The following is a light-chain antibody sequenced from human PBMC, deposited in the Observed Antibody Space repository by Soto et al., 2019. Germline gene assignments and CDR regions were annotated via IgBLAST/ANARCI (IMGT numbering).Light chain of an antibody. V-gene: IGKV3-11*01. J-gene: IGKJ5*01. Sequence: EIVLTQSPATLSLSPGERATLSCRASQSVSSYLAWYQQKLGQAPRLLIYAASNRATVIPARFSGSGSGTDFTLTISSLEPEDFAVYYCQQRSNWPQITFGQGTRLEIK. CDR1: QSVSSY. CDR3: QQRSNWPQIT. CDR2: AAS.